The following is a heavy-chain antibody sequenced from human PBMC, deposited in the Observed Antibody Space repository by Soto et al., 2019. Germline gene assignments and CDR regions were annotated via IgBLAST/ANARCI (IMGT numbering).Heavy chain of an antibody. CDR3: ARDAEQQLVWYYYYGMDV. Sequence: PGGSLRLSCAASGFTFSSYGMHWVRQAPGKGLEWVAVIWYDGSNKYYADSVKGRFTISRDNSKNTLYLQMNSLRAEDTAVYYCARDAEQQLVWYYYYGMDVWGQGTTVTVSS. V-gene: IGHV3-33*01. D-gene: IGHD6-13*01. CDR2: IWYDGSNK. J-gene: IGHJ6*02. CDR1: GFTFSSYG.